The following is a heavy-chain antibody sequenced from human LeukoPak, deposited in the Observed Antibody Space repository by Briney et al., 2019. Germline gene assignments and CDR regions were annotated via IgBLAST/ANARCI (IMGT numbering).Heavy chain of an antibody. D-gene: IGHD5-18*01. V-gene: IGHV4-39*07. CDR3: ARSIQLWPHSTFDY. CDR1: GGSISSSIYY. J-gene: IGHJ4*02. Sequence: SETLFLTCTVSGGSISSSIYYWGWIRQPPGKGLEWIGNIYYSGSTYYNPSLQSRVTISVDTSKNQFSLKLSSVTAADTAVYYCARSIQLWPHSTFDYWGQGTLVTVSS. CDR2: IYYSGST.